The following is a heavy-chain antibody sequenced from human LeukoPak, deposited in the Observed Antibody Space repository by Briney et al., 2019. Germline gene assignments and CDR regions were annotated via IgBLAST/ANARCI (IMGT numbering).Heavy chain of an antibody. V-gene: IGHV3-21*01. D-gene: IGHD2-8*01. Sequence: PGGSLRLSCAASGFTFSSYSMNWVRQAPGKGLEWVSSISSSSSYIYYADSVKGRFTISRDNAKNSLYLQMNSLRAEDTAVYYCVKCVVLMVYVPYYFDYWGQGTLVTVSS. CDR1: GFTFSSYS. CDR3: VKCVVLMVYVPYYFDY. CDR2: ISSSSSYI. J-gene: IGHJ4*02.